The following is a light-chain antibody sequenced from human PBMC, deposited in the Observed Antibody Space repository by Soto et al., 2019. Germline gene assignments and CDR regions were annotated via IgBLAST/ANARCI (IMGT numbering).Light chain of an antibody. CDR3: KSYACSNTYV. CDR2: EVV. J-gene: IGLJ1*01. Sequence: QTALTQPPPPSGSPGQSVTISCPGNKNDIGVYDFVSWYQHHPGKAPRLIIYEVVQRPSGVPDRFSSSRSGNTASLTVSGLQAADEADYFCKSYACSNTYVFGSGTKFTVL. V-gene: IGLV2-8*01. CDR1: KNDIGVYDF.